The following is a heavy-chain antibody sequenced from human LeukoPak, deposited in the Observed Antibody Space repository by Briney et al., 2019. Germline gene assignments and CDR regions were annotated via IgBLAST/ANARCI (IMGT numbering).Heavy chain of an antibody. D-gene: IGHD3-3*01. CDR2: ISGSGGST. CDR3: AEEDGTYYDFWSGQTGWFDP. Sequence: GGSLRLSCAASGFTFSSYAMSWVRQAPGKGLEWVSAISGSGGSTYYADSVKGRFTISRDNSKNTLYLQMNSLRAEDTAVYYCAEEDGTYYDFWSGQTGWFDPWGQGTLVTVSS. V-gene: IGHV3-23*01. CDR1: GFTFSSYA. J-gene: IGHJ5*02.